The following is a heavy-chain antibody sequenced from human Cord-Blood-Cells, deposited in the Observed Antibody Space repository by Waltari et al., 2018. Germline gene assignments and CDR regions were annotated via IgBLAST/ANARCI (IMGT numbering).Heavy chain of an antibody. CDR3: AGNTAMVGWFDP. J-gene: IGHJ5*02. V-gene: IGHV4-59*01. Sequence: QVQLQESGPGLVKPSETLSLTCTVSGGSISSYYWSWIRQPPGKGLEWIGYIYYSGSTNDNPSLKSRVTISVDTSKNQFSLKLSSVTAADTAVYYCAGNTAMVGWFDPWGQGTLVTVSS. CDR1: GGSISSYY. CDR2: IYYSGST. D-gene: IGHD5-18*01.